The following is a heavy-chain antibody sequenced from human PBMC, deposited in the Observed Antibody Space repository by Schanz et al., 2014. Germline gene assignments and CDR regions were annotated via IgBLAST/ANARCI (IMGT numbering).Heavy chain of an antibody. J-gene: IGHJ6*02. CDR1: GFTFSSNH. CDR2: ISSSGSYI. CDR3: AREEGWGIAAAGPKHYYYGMDV. D-gene: IGHD6-13*01. Sequence: VQLLQFGGGVVQPGRSLRLSCAASGFTFSSNHMSWVRQAPGKGLEWVSSISSSGSYIHYADSVKGRFTISRDNAKNTLYLQMNSLRAEDTAVYYCAREEGWGIAAAGPKHYYYGMDVWGQGTTVTVSS. V-gene: IGHV3-21*01.